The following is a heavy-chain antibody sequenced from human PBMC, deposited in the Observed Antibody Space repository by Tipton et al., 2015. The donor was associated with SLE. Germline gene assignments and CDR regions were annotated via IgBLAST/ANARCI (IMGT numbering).Heavy chain of an antibody. V-gene: IGHV4-39*07. CDR1: GDSIRSSSNY. CDR3: ARGGGGAFDI. CDR2: IYYSGST. J-gene: IGHJ3*02. Sequence: TLSLTCSVSGDSIRSSSNYWGWIRQPPGKGLEWIGGIYYSGSTYYNTSPKSRVTISVDTSKNQFSLKLSSVTAADTAVYYCARGGGGAFDIWGQGTMVTVSS. D-gene: IGHD3-16*01.